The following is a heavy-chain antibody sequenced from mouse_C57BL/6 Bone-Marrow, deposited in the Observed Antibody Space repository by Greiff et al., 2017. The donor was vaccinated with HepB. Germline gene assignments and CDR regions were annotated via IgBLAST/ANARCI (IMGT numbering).Heavy chain of an antibody. V-gene: IGHV5-15*04. CDR1: GFTFSDYG. Sequence: EVKVEESGGGLVQPGGSLKLSCAASGFTFSDYGMAWVRQAPRKGPEWVAFISNLAYSIYYADTVTGRFTISRENAKNTLYLEMSSLRSEDTAMYYCARLYYGSSHYYAMDYWGQGTSVTVSS. D-gene: IGHD1-1*01. CDR3: ARLYYGSSHYYAMDY. CDR2: ISNLAYSI. J-gene: IGHJ4*01.